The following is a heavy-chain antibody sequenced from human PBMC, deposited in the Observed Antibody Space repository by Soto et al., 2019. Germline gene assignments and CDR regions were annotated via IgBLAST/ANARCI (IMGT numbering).Heavy chain of an antibody. CDR1: GVTFSSYA. CDR2: ISGSGGST. Sequence: PGGSLRLSCAASGVTFSSYAMSWVRQAPGKGLEWVSAISGSGGSTYYADSVKGRFTISRDNSKNTLYLQMNSLRAEDTAVYYCAKTLSIFGVVIDQYYFDYWGQGTLVTVSS. D-gene: IGHD3-3*01. CDR3: AKTLSIFGVVIDQYYFDY. V-gene: IGHV3-23*01. J-gene: IGHJ4*02.